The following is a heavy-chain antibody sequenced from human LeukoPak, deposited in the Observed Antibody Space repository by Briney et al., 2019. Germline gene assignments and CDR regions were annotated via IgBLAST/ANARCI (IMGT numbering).Heavy chain of an antibody. CDR1: GYTLTELS. CDR2: FDPEDGET. CDR3: ATQQSLLEPRFDY. D-gene: IGHD1-1*01. J-gene: IGHJ4*02. Sequence: GASVKVSCXVSGYTLTELSMHWVRQAPGKGLEWMEGFDPEDGETIYAQKFQGRVTMTEDTSTDTAYMELSSLRSEDTAVYYCATQQSLLEPRFDYWGQGTLVTVSS. V-gene: IGHV1-24*01.